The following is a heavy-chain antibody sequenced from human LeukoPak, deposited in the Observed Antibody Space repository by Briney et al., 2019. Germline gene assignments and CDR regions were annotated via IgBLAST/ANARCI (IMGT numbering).Heavy chain of an antibody. CDR3: AKGSSGYYYYFES. J-gene: IGHJ4*02. D-gene: IGHD3-22*01. CDR1: GVTFSTYA. Sequence: GGSLRLSCAASGVTFSTYAMSWVRQAPGKGLEWVSGIDGRGRYAYYRDSVRGRFAISRDNSKKTLDLHMSSLRAEDTAVYFCAKGSSGYYYYFESWGQGTLVTVSS. V-gene: IGHV3-23*01. CDR2: IDGRGRYA.